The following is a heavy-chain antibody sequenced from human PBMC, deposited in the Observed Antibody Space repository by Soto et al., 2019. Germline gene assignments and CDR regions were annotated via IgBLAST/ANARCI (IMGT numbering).Heavy chain of an antibody. D-gene: IGHD2-2*01. V-gene: IGHV3-21*04. CDR2: ISSSSSYI. CDR1: GFTFSSYS. Sequence: PGGSLRLSCAASGFTFSSYSMNWVRQAPGKGLEWVSSISSSSSYIYYADSVKGRFTISRDNAKNTLYLQMNSLRAEDTAVYYCAKDRANCSSTSCLYYFDYWGQGTLVTVSS. CDR3: AKDRANCSSTSCLYYFDY. J-gene: IGHJ4*02.